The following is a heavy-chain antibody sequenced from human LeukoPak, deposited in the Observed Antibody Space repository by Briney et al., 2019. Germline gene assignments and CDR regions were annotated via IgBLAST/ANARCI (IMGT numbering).Heavy chain of an antibody. Sequence: PWGSLRLSCAASGFTFTTYPMSWGRQAPGKGLEWVSAISASGGGTYYEDSVKVRFTISRDNSRSTVFLQMSSLRAEDTDVYYCAKAPHCPNDVCRYFDYWGQGILVTVSS. J-gene: IGHJ4*02. CDR2: ISASGGGT. D-gene: IGHD2-8*01. CDR1: GFTFTTYP. V-gene: IGHV3-23*01. CDR3: AKAPHCPNDVCRYFDY.